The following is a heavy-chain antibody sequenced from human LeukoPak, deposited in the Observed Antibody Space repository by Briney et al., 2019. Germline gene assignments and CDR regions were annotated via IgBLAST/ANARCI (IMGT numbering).Heavy chain of an antibody. V-gene: IGHV3-48*04. CDR1: GFTFSTYS. D-gene: IGHD6-6*01. Sequence: PGGSLRLSCAASGFTFSTYSMNWIRQAPGKGLEWVAYISDGTSTMYYTDSVKGRFTISRDNAKNSLYLQMNSLRAEDTAVYYCARDFAEYSSLWIGYYYYMDVWGKGTTVTVSS. CDR3: ARDFAEYSSLWIGYYYYMDV. J-gene: IGHJ6*03. CDR2: ISDGTSTM.